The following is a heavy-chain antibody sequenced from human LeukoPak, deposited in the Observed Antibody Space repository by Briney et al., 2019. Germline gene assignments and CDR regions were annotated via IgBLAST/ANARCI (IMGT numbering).Heavy chain of an antibody. V-gene: IGHV4-31*03. Sequence: SQTLSLTCTVSGGSLSSGGYYWSWIRQHPGKGLEWIGYIYYSGSTYYNPSLKSRVTISVDTSKNQFSLKLSSVTAADTAVYYCARDLTGTTDRYYYYMDVWGKGTTVTVSS. CDR3: ARDLTGTTDRYYYYMDV. CDR2: IYYSGST. J-gene: IGHJ6*03. D-gene: IGHD1-7*01. CDR1: GGSLSSGGYY.